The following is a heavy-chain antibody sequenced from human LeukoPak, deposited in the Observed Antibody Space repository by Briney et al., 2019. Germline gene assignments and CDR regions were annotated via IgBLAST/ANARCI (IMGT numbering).Heavy chain of an antibody. CDR1: GFTFSNYW. CDR2: IKHDGSEK. J-gene: IGHJ6*02. D-gene: IGHD2-2*01. CDR3: TTDGVDELRPAAPYYYYGMDV. Sequence: GGSLRLSCEASGFTFSNYWMNWVRQAPGKGLEWVANIKHDGSEKYYVDSVRGRFTISRDNAKNSLYLQMNSLRAEDTAVYYCTTDGVDELRPAAPYYYYGMDVWGQGTTVTVSS. V-gene: IGHV3-7*01.